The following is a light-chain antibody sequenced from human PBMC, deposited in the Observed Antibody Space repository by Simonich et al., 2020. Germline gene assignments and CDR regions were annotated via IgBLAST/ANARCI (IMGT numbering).Light chain of an antibody. V-gene: IGKV4-1*01. Sequence: DIVMTQSPDSLAVSLGERATINCKSSQSVLYSSNNKNYLSWYQQKTGQPPKLRIYWASTRESGVPDRFMGSGSGTDFTLTISSLQAEDVAVYYCQQYYSTPSWTFGQGTKVEIK. CDR3: QQYYSTPSWT. CDR1: QSVLYSSNNKNY. J-gene: IGKJ1*01. CDR2: WAS.